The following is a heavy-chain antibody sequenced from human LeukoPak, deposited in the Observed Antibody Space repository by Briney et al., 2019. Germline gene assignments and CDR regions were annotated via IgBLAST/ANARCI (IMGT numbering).Heavy chain of an antibody. Sequence: SGPTLVKPTQTLTLTCTFSGFSLSTSGVGVGWIRQPPGKALEWLALIYWDDDKRYSPSLKSRLTITKDTSKNQVVLTMTNMDPVDTATYYCAHMAHYCTSTSCHIYNYNWFDPWGQGTLVTVSS. D-gene: IGHD2-2*02. CDR2: IYWDDDK. CDR1: GFSLSTSGVG. J-gene: IGHJ5*02. V-gene: IGHV2-5*02. CDR3: AHMAHYCTSTSCHIYNYNWFDP.